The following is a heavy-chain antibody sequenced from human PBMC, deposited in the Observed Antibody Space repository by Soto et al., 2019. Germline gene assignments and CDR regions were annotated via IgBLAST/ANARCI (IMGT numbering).Heavy chain of an antibody. CDR1: GGTFSSYA. D-gene: IGHD3-22*01. Sequence: SVKVSCKASGGTFSSYAISWVRQAPGQGLEWMGGIIPIFGTANYAQKFQGRVTITADESTSTAYMELSSLRSEDTAVYYCARGAARNYYDSSGYPYYYYYGMDVWGQGTTVTVSS. CDR2: IIPIFGTA. V-gene: IGHV1-69*13. CDR3: ARGAARNYYDSSGYPYYYYYGMDV. J-gene: IGHJ6*02.